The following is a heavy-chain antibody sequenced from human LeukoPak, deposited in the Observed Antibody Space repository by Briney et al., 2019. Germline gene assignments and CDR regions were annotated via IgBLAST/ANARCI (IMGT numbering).Heavy chain of an antibody. CDR2: LSPDSSVT. D-gene: IGHD7-27*01. Sequence: PGGSLRLSCAASGFTFSSYAMSWVRQAPGKGPEWVSRLSPDSSVTDYADSVKGRFTISRDNAGNTMYLQMRSLRAEDTAVYYCARDMWGTFDYWGQGALVTVSS. J-gene: IGHJ4*02. V-gene: IGHV3-74*01. CDR1: GFTFSSYA. CDR3: ARDMWGTFDY.